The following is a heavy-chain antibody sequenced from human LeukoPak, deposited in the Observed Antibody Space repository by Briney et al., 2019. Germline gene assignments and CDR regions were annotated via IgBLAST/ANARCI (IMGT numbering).Heavy chain of an antibody. J-gene: IGHJ4*02. CDR2: IYHSGST. CDR1: GGSISSYS. Sequence: SETLSLTCTVSGGSISSYSWSWIRQPPGKGLEWIGYIYHSGSTYYNPSLKSRVTISVDRSKNQFSLKLSSVTAADTAVYYCARESGSYPAYYFDYWGQGTLVTVSS. V-gene: IGHV4-30-2*01. CDR3: ARESGSYPAYYFDY. D-gene: IGHD1-26*01.